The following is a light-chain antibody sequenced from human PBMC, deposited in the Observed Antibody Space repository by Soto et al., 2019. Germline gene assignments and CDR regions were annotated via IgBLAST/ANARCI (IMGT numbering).Light chain of an antibody. CDR1: QSVSNNY. J-gene: IGKJ5*01. V-gene: IGKV3-11*01. CDR2: GAS. CDR3: QQRSNWPLIT. Sequence: SGFTQSPGNPSLSPGERATLSRRASQSVSNNYLAWYQQKPGQAPRLLIYGASNRATGIPARLSGSGSGTDFTLTISSLEPEDFAVYYCQQRSNWPLITFGQGTRLENK.